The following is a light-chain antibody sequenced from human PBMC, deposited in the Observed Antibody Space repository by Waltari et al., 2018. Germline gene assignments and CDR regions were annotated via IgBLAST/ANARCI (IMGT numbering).Light chain of an antibody. CDR3: NSYTGSSSWV. CDR1: SRDVGFYTY. V-gene: IGLV2-14*03. J-gene: IGLJ3*02. Sequence: QSALTQPASVSGSPGQSITISCTGTSRDVGFYTYVSWYQQYPGKAPKLIIYDVFQRPSGVSNRFSGSKSGNTASLTISGLQTEDEGDYYCNSYTGSSSWVFGGGTKLTVL. CDR2: DVF.